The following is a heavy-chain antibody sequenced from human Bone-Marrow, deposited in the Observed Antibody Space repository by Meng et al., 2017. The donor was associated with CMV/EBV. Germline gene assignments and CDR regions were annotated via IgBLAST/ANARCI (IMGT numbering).Heavy chain of an antibody. CDR3: ARGLTPSWGYYYGMDV. J-gene: IGHJ6*02. CDR2: ISGSGGST. CDR1: GFTFSSYW. D-gene: IGHD2-2*01. Sequence: GESLKISCAASGFTFSSYWMHWVRQAPGKGLEWVSAISGSGGSTYYADSVKGRFTISRDNSKNTLYLQMNSLRAEDTAVYYCARGLTPSWGYYYGMDVWGQGTTVTVSS. V-gene: IGHV3-23*01.